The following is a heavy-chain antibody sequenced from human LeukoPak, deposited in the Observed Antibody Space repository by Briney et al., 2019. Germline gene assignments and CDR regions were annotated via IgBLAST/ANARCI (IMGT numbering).Heavy chain of an antibody. V-gene: IGHV7-4-1*02. CDR3: ARVRGTAMVIPYYYYYMDV. CDR2: INTNTGNP. D-gene: IGHD5-18*01. CDR1: GYTFTSYA. Sequence: ASVKVSCKASGYTFTSYAMNWVRQAPGQGLERMGWINTNTGNPTYAQGFTGRFVFSLDTSVSTAYLQISSLKAEDTAVYYCARVRGTAMVIPYYYYYMDVWGKGTTVTVSS. J-gene: IGHJ6*03.